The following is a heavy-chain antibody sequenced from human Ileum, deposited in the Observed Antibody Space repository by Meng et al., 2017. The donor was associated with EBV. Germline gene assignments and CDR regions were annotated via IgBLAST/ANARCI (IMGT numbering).Heavy chain of an antibody. J-gene: IGHJ5*02. V-gene: IGHV3-23*01. CDR2: ISGGADST. CDR3: AKGRAGNWFDP. CDR1: GFTFSSYA. Sequence: EVQRWGSGGGLVQPGGSLRLSCAASGFTFSSYAMSWVRQTPGKGLEWVSAISGGADSTYYVHSVEGRFTISRGNSKNTLYLQMNSLRAEDSAVYYCAKGRAGNWFDPWGQGTLVTVSS.